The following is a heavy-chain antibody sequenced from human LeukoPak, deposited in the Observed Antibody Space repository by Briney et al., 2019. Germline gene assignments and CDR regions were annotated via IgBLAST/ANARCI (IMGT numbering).Heavy chain of an antibody. CDR2: ISWNSGSI. CDR3: ATSSSGYYYSRENY. V-gene: IGHV3-9*01. CDR1: GFTFDDYA. D-gene: IGHD3-22*01. J-gene: IGHJ4*02. Sequence: GRSLRLSCAASGFTFDDYAMHWVRQAPGKGLEWVSGISWNSGSIGYADFVKGRFTISRDNAKNSLYLQMNSLRAEDTALYYCATSSSGYYYSRENYWGQGTLVTVSS.